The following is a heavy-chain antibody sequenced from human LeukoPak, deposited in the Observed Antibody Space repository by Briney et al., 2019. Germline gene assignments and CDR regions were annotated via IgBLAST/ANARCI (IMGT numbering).Heavy chain of an antibody. CDR1: GGSISSSSYY. CDR2: IYYSGST. J-gene: IGHJ6*01. Sequence: SETLSLTCTVSGGSISSSSYYWGWIRQPPGKGLEWIGSIYYSGSTYYNPSLKSRVTISVDPSKNQFSLKLSSVPAADTAVYYSATLLGVGYYSYYYGMEVWGQGTTVTVSS. V-gene: IGHV4-39*01. D-gene: IGHD2/OR15-2a*01. CDR3: ATLLGVGYYSYYYGMEV.